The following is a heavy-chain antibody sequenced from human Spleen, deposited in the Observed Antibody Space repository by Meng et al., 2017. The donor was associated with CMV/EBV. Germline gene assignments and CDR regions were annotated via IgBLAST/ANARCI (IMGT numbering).Heavy chain of an antibody. CDR1: GYTFSGYY. CDR2: INPSGGST. J-gene: IGHJ4*02. D-gene: IGHD6-13*01. CDR3: ARVPIAAAGTFFDY. Sequence: KASGYTFSGYYMHWVRQAPGQGLEWMGWINPSGGSTSYAQKFQGRVTMTRDTSTSTVYMELSSLRSEDTAVYYCARVPIAAAGTFFDYWGQGTLVTVSS. V-gene: IGHV1-46*01.